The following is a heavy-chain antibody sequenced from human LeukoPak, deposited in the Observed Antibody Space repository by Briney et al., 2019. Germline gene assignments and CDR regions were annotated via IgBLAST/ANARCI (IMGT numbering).Heavy chain of an antibody. CDR1: GYTFTSYG. CDR2: ISAYNGNT. J-gene: IGHJ4*02. Sequence: GASVKVSFKASGYTFTSYGISWVRQAPGQGREGMGWISAYNGNTNYAQKLQGRVTMTTDTSTSTAYMELRSLRSDDTAVYYCARYGDYAYFDYWGQGTLVTVSS. CDR3: ARYGDYAYFDY. D-gene: IGHD4-17*01. V-gene: IGHV1-18*04.